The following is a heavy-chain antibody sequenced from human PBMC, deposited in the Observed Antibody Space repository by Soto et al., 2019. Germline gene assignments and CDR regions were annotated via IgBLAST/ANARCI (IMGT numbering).Heavy chain of an antibody. CDR1: GYTFTGYY. V-gene: IGHV1-2*02. J-gene: IGHJ4*02. D-gene: IGHD3-10*01. CDR2: INPNSGGT. CDR3: ATTGNYGSGTSFRVDY. Sequence: ASVKVSCKASGYTFTGYYVHWVRQAPGQGLEWMGWINPNSGGTIYPQKFQGRVTMTRDTSISIAYMELSSLRLDDTAMYYCATTGNYGSGTSFRVDYWGQGTLVTVSS.